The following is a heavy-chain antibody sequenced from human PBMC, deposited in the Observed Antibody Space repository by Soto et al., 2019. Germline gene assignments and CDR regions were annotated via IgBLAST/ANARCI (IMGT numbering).Heavy chain of an antibody. J-gene: IGHJ4*02. CDR3: TTGDFWSVPGIDY. V-gene: IGHV3-15*01. CDR1: GFTFSNAW. CDR2: IKSKTDGGTT. Sequence: MPGGSLRLSCAASGFTFSNAWMSWVRQAPGKGLEWVGRIKSKTDGGTTDYAAPVKGRFTISRDDSKNTLYLQMNSLKTEDTAVYYCTTGDFWSVPGIDYWGQGTLVTVSS. D-gene: IGHD3-3*01.